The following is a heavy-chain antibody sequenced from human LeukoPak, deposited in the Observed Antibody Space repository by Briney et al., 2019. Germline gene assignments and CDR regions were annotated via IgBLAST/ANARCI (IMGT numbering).Heavy chain of an antibody. CDR1: GFTFSSYA. V-gene: IGHV3-30-3*01. CDR2: ISYDGSNK. J-gene: IGHJ5*02. D-gene: IGHD6-13*01. Sequence: GGSLRLSCAASGFTFSSYAMHWVRQAPGKGLEWVAVISYDGSNKYYADSVKGRFTISRDNSKNTLYLQMNSLRPEDTALYYCAKDSVAAAGTAWFDPWGQGTLVTVSS. CDR3: AKDSVAAAGTAWFDP.